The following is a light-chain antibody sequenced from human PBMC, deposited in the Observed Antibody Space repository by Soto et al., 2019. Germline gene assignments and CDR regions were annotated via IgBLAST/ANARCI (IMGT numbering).Light chain of an antibody. Sequence: QSALTQPASVSGSPGQSITISCTGTSDDIGGYNYVSWYQHHPGKAPKLMIYEVSNRPSGVSNRFSGSKSGNTASLTISGLQAEDEADYYCGSYTMTSSRRFGGVTKLTVL. CDR1: SDDIGGYNY. CDR2: EVS. J-gene: IGLJ2*01. V-gene: IGLV2-14*01. CDR3: GSYTMTSSRR.